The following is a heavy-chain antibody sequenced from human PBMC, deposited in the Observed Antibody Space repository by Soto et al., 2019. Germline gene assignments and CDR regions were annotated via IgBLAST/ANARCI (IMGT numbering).Heavy chain of an antibody. CDR2: IYYSGST. D-gene: IGHD6-13*01. J-gene: IGHJ5*02. CDR1: GGSISSGDYY. CDR3: ARSWAAAAGQGSWLDP. Sequence: PSETLSLTCTVSGGSISSGDYYWSWIRQPPGKGLEWIGYIYYSGSTYYNPSLKSRVTISVDTSKNQFSLKLSSVTAADTAVYYCARSWAAAAGQGSWLDPWGQGTLVTVSS. V-gene: IGHV4-30-4*02.